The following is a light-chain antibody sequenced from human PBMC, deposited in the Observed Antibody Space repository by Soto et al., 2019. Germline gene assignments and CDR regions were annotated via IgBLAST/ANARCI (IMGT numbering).Light chain of an antibody. CDR3: PQYANWPPYT. V-gene: IGKV3-15*01. CDR2: TAS. Sequence: EILLTQAPAILSASPGERVTLSCRASQSVTFNLAWYQQKPGQAPRLLIHTASTRATGIPARFSGSGSGTEFTLTISSLQSEDFAVYFCPQYANWPPYTFGQGTRVEVK. J-gene: IGKJ2*01. CDR1: QSVTFN.